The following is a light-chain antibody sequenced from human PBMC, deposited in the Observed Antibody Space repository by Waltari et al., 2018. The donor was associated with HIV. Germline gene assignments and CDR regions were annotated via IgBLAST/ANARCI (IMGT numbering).Light chain of an antibody. CDR3: QKYNSFPWT. CDR1: QGIRNS. Sequence: DIQMTQSPSSLSASVGDRVTITCRASQGIRNSLAWYQQKPGKVPKLLIYAASTLQSGVPSRFSGSGSGTDFTLTISSLQPEDVASYYCQKYNSFPWTFGQGTKVEVK. J-gene: IGKJ1*01. CDR2: AAS. V-gene: IGKV1-27*01.